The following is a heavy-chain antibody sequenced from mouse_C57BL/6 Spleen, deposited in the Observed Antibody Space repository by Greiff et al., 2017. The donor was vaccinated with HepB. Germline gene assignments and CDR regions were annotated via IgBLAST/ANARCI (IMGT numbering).Heavy chain of an antibody. J-gene: IGHJ2*01. CDR1: GYTFTDYN. V-gene: IGHV1-22*01. D-gene: IGHD1-1*01. CDR3: AGLTTVVARRFDY. Sequence: VQLQQSGPELVKPGASVKMSCKASGYTFTDYNMHWVKQSHGKSLEWIGYINPNNGGTSYNQKFKGKATLTVNKSSSTAYMELRSLTSEDSAVYYCAGLTTVVARRFDYWGQGTTLTVSS. CDR2: INPNNGGT.